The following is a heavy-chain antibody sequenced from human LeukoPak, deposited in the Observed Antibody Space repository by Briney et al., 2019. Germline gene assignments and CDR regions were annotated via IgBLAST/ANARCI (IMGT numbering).Heavy chain of an antibody. CDR3: ARGRQQQLGWFDP. CDR2: IYSGGST. V-gene: IGHV3-53*01. D-gene: IGHD6-13*01. Sequence: GGSLRLSCAASGFTVSSNYMSWVHQAPGKGLEWVSVIYSGGSTYYADSVKGRFTISRDNSKNTLYLQMNSLRAEDTAVYYCARGRQQQLGWFDPWGQGTLVTVSS. J-gene: IGHJ5*02. CDR1: GFTVSSNY.